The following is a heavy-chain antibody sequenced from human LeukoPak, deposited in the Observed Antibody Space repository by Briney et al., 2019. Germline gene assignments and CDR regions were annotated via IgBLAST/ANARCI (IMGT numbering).Heavy chain of an antibody. Sequence: SVKVSCKASGGTFSSYAISWVRQAPGQGLEWMGGIIPIFGTANYAQKFQGRVTITADESTSTAYMELSSLRPEDTAVYYCADAAWFGESRDAFDIWGQGTMVTVSS. J-gene: IGHJ3*02. D-gene: IGHD3-10*01. CDR3: ADAAWFGESRDAFDI. V-gene: IGHV1-69*13. CDR2: IIPIFGTA. CDR1: GGTFSSYA.